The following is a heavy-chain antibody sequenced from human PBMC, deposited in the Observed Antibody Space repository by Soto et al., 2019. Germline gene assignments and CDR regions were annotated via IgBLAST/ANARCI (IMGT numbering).Heavy chain of an antibody. Sequence: ELVQSGPEAREPGTSVKVSCRASGFSFGGSAVQWVRQGRGQRLEWIGWIVVVNGNTNYTPRLEGRVTLTRSASTSTSHMELTSLSSNDTAVYFCAVTDLPFRPLTEPTENGMDVWGQGTTVTVSS. CDR1: GFSFGGSA. CDR3: AVTDLPFRPLTEPTENGMDV. V-gene: IGHV1-58*01. J-gene: IGHJ6*02. D-gene: IGHD2-8*01. CDR2: IVVVNGNT.